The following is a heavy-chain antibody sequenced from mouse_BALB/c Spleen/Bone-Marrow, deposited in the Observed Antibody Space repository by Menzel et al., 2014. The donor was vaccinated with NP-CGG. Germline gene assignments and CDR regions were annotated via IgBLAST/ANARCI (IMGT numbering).Heavy chain of an antibody. CDR1: GFNIKDTY. V-gene: IGHV14-3*02. D-gene: IGHD1-1*01. J-gene: IGHJ3*01. Sequence: EDSGVKLVHTGASVKLSCTASGFNIKDTYMHWVRQRPEQGLEWIGRIDPANGNTKYDPKFQGKATITADTSSNTAYLQLSSLTSEDTAVYYCASYYYGRSSFTYCGHATLATVSA. CDR2: IDPANGNT. CDR3: ASYYYGRSSFTY.